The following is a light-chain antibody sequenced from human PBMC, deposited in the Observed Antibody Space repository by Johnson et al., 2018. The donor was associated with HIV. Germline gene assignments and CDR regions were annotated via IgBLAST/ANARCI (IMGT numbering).Light chain of an antibody. Sequence: QSVLTQPPSVSAAPGQKVTISCSGSSSNIGNNYVSWYQQVPGTAPKLLIYDNNKRPSGIPDRFSGSKSGSSATLGITGLQTGDEADYYCGTWDSSLSASYVFGIGTKVTVL. CDR2: DNN. V-gene: IGLV1-51*01. J-gene: IGLJ1*01. CDR3: GTWDSSLSASYV. CDR1: SSNIGNNY.